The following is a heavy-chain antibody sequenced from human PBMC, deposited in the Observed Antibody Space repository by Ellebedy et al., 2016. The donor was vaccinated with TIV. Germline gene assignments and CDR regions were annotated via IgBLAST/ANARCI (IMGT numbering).Heavy chain of an antibody. CDR3: ARDTGSGWYRNAFDI. CDR1: GFIFSSYS. CDR2: ISSSSSYI. Sequence: GESLKISCAASGFIFSSYSMNWVRQAPGKGLEWVSSISSSSSYIYYGDSVKGRFTISRDNAKNSLYLQMNSLRAEDTAVYYCARDTGSGWYRNAFDIWGQGTMVTVSS. D-gene: IGHD6-19*01. V-gene: IGHV3-21*01. J-gene: IGHJ3*02.